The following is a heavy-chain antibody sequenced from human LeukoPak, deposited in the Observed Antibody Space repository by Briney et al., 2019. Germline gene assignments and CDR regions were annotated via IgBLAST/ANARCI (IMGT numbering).Heavy chain of an antibody. D-gene: IGHD3-10*01. CDR3: PSPVLITSRMVRGDFYY. J-gene: IGHJ4*02. CDR1: GGSIISNLYY. Sequence: PSETLSLTCTVSGGSIISNLYYWGWIRQPPGKGLEWIGDIHYSENVYYNSSLKSRVTIFVDPSQNQFSLKLSSVTAADTAVYYSPSPVLITSRMVRGDFYYCGQGTLVTVSS. V-gene: IGHV4-39*01. CDR2: IHYSENV.